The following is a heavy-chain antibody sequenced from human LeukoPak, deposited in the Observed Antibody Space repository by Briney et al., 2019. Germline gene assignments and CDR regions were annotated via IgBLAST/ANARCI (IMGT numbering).Heavy chain of an antibody. D-gene: IGHD5-12*01. CDR3: ARVGYSGYEGGRRAFDY. J-gene: IGHJ4*02. CDR2: IYYSGST. CDR1: GGSISIYY. Sequence: SETPSLTCTLSGGSISIYYWSWIRQPPERGREWIGYIYYSGSTNYNTSLKGRVTISVDTTKNQVSLKLSSVTAADTAVYYCARVGYSGYEGGRRAFDYWGQGTLVTVSS. V-gene: IGHV4-59*01.